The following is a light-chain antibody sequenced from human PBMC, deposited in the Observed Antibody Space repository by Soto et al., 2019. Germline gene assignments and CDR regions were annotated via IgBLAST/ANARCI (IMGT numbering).Light chain of an antibody. CDR2: SVS. V-gene: IGKV3-15*01. CDR1: QTIGSN. CDR3: QQYNNWPPIT. Sequence: EIVMTQSPATLSVSPGERATLSCRASQTIGSNVAWYQHQPGQAPRRLIYSVSTRATGIPARFSGSGSGTEFALTLSSLQFDDFAVYHCQQYNNWPPITFGQGTRLEIK. J-gene: IGKJ5*01.